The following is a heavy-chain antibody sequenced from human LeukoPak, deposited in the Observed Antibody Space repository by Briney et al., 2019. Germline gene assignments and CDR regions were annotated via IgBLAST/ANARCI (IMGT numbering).Heavy chain of an antibody. CDR2: FDPEDGET. CDR3: ATGDYCSSISCYAFDI. V-gene: IGHV1-24*01. D-gene: IGHD2-2*01. CDR1: GYTLTELS. Sequence: ASVKVSCTVSGYTLTELSMHWVRQAPGKGLEWMGGFDPEDGETIYAQKFQGRVTMTEDTSTDTAYMELSSLRSEDTAVYYCATGDYCSSISCYAFDIWGQGTMVTVSS. J-gene: IGHJ3*02.